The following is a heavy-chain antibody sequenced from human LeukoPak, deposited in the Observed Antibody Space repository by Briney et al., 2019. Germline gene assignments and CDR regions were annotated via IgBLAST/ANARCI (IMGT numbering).Heavy chain of an antibody. CDR2: ISSSGTI. Sequence: GGSLRLSCAASGFTFSDYFMSWIRQAPGKGLEWVSHISSSGTIYYADSVKGRATISRDNAKNSLYLQMNSLRAEDTAVYYCARPAYCGGNCYYFPDYWGQGTLVTVSS. D-gene: IGHD2-21*02. CDR3: ARPAYCGGNCYYFPDY. V-gene: IGHV3-11*04. CDR1: GFTFSDYF. J-gene: IGHJ4*02.